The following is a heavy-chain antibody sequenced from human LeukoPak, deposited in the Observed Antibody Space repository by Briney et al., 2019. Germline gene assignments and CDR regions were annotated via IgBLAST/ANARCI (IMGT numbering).Heavy chain of an antibody. D-gene: IGHD3-22*01. CDR2: IVVGSGNT. CDR1: GFTFTTSA. CDR3: AAAYRYFYDRGWYFDY. J-gene: IGHJ4*02. V-gene: IGHV1-58*02. Sequence: AAVKVSCKASGFTFTTSAMQWVRQARGQRLEWIGWIVVGSGNTNYAQKFQERVTITRDMSTSTAYMELSSLRSEDTAVYYCAAAYRYFYDRGWYFDYWGQGTLVTVSS.